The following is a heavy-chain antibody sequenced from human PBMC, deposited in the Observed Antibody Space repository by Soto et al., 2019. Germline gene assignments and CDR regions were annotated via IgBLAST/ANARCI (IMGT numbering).Heavy chain of an antibody. V-gene: IGHV3-21*01. CDR3: ARDVGKSKYLNPKDS. CDR1: GFAFSTYS. J-gene: IGHJ4*02. CDR2: ITASGDYT. Sequence: RGSLRLSCKYSGFAFSTYSMNWVRQTPGKGLDWVSSITASGDYTYYLASVKARFTISRDNAKNSLYLQMRSLRADGSAVYHCARDVGKSKYLNPKDSRGQGRLVTVSS.